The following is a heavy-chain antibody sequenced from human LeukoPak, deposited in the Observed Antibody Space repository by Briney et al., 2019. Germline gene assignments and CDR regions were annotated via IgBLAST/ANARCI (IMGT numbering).Heavy chain of an antibody. CDR1: GFTFSSYG. V-gene: IGHV3-30*02. D-gene: IGHD2-15*01. CDR3: ARERSQFVVAATSFDY. CDR2: IRYDGSNK. J-gene: IGHJ4*02. Sequence: GGSLRLSCAASGFTFSSYGMHWVRQAPGKGLEWVAFIRYDGSNKYYADSVKGRFTISRDNSKNTLYLQMNSLRAEDTAVYYCARERSQFVVAATSFDYWGQGTLVTVSS.